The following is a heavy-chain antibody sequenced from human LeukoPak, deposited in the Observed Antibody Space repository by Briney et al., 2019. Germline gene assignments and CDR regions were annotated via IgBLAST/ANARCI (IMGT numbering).Heavy chain of an antibody. CDR1: GFSVSSNF. CDR3: ARDGYGYNYMDV. J-gene: IGHJ6*03. CDR2: IYSGGTT. D-gene: IGHD5-12*01. V-gene: IGHV3-53*01. Sequence: GGSLRLSCAASGFSVSSNFMSWVRRAPGKGLEWVSVIYSGGTTYNADSVRGRFTISRDNSRNTLYLQMNSLRAEDTAVYYCARDGYGYNYMDVWGKGTTVTVSS.